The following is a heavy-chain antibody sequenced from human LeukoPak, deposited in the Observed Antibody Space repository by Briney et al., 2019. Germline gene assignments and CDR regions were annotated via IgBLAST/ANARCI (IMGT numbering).Heavy chain of an antibody. D-gene: IGHD3-22*01. CDR1: GGTFSSYD. J-gene: IGHJ4*02. V-gene: IGHV1-69*01. Sequence: SVKVYCKASGGTFSSYDISWVRQAPGQGLEWMGGSIPIFGTANYAQKFQGRVTITADESTSTAYMELSSLRSEDTAVYYCAKEYYYDSSGHGSVDYWGQGTLVTVSS. CDR2: SIPIFGTA. CDR3: AKEYYYDSSGHGSVDY.